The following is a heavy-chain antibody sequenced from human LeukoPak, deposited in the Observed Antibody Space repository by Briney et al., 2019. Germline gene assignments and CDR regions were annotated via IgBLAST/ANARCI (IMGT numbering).Heavy chain of an antibody. CDR2: ISYDGSNK. V-gene: IGHV3-30-3*01. Sequence: GGSLRLSCAASGFTFSSYAMHWVRQAPGKGLEWVAVISYDGSNKYYADSVKGRFTISRDNSKNTLYLQMNSLRAEDTAVYYCARAFRRGSGWSDAFEIWGQGTMVTVSS. CDR1: GFTFSSYA. D-gene: IGHD6-19*01. CDR3: ARAFRRGSGWSDAFEI. J-gene: IGHJ3*02.